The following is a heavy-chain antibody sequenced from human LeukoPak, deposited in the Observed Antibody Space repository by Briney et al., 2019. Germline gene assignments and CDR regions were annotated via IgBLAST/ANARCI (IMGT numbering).Heavy chain of an antibody. CDR1: GFTFSGYA. CDR3: ARSSRYHYDSSGYYPGPPDH. D-gene: IGHD3-22*01. V-gene: IGHV3-64*04. J-gene: IGHJ5*02. Sequence: PGGSLRLSCSASGFTFSGYAMHWVRQAPGKGLEYVSAISTNGGSTYYADSVKGRFTISRDNSKNTMYLQMNSLRAEDTAMYFCARSSRYHYDSSGYYPGPPDHWGQETLVTVSS. CDR2: ISTNGGST.